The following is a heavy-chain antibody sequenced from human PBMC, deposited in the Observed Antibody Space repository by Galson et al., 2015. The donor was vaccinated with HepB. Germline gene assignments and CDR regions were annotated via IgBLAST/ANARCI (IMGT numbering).Heavy chain of an antibody. D-gene: IGHD3-9*01. Sequence: SLRLSCAASGFTFSDYYMSWIRQAPGKGLEWVSYISSSSTSYADSVKGRFTVSRDNAKDSLFLQMNSLRVEDTAVYYCARVVRSVHFTIGLAFDIWGQGTMVTVSS. J-gene: IGHJ3*02. CDR2: ISSSST. V-gene: IGHV3-11*06. CDR3: ARVVRSVHFTIGLAFDI. CDR1: GFTFSDYY.